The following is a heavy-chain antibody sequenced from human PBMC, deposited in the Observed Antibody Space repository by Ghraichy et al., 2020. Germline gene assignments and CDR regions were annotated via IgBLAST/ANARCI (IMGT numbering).Heavy chain of an antibody. Sequence: SETLSLTCTVSGGSISSYYWSWIRQPPGKGLEWIGYIYYSGSTNYNPSLKSRVTISVDTSKNQFSLKLSSVTAADTAVYYCARTTLQPNRGSYYYYYGMDVWGQGTTVTVYS. D-gene: IGHD7-27*01. J-gene: IGHJ6*02. CDR3: ARTTLQPNRGSYYYYYGMDV. CDR2: IYYSGST. V-gene: IGHV4-59*01. CDR1: GGSISSYY.